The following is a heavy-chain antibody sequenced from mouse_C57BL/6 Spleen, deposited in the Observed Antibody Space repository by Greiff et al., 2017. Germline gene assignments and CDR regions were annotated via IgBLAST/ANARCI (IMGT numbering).Heavy chain of an antibody. CDR1: GYTFTDYE. V-gene: IGHV1-15*01. Sequence: QVQLQQSGAELVRPGASVTLSCKASGYTFTDYEMHWVKQTPVHGLEWIGAIDPETGGTAYNQKFKGKAILTADKSSSTAYMELRSLTSEDSAVYYCTRGGFITTGVPYWGQGTSVTVSS. CDR3: TRGGFITTGVPY. CDR2: IDPETGGT. D-gene: IGHD1-1*01. J-gene: IGHJ4*01.